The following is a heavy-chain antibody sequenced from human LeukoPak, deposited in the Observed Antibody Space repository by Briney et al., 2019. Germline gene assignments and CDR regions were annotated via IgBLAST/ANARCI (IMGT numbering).Heavy chain of an antibody. CDR2: ISYDGSNK. Sequence: QPGGSLRLSCAASGFTFSSYAMHWVRQAPGKGLEWVAVISYDGSNKHYADSVKGRFTISRDNSKNTLYLQMNSLRAEDTAVYFCAKRGVVIRVILVGFHKEANYFDSWGQGVLVTVSS. V-gene: IGHV3-30*04. CDR1: GFTFSSYA. CDR3: AKRGVVIRVILVGFHKEANYFDS. J-gene: IGHJ4*02. D-gene: IGHD3-22*01.